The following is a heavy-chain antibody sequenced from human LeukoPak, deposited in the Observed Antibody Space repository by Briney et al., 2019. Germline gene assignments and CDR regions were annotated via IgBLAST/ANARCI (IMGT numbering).Heavy chain of an antibody. V-gene: IGHV4-34*01. Sequence: SETLSLTCAVYGGSFSGYYWSWIRQPPGKGLEWVGEINHSGSTNYNPSLKSRVTISVDTSKNQFSLKLSSVTAADTAVYYCARNIAVAGRGDYMDVWGKGTTVTISS. CDR2: INHSGST. CDR1: GGSFSGYY. D-gene: IGHD6-19*01. CDR3: ARNIAVAGRGDYMDV. J-gene: IGHJ6*03.